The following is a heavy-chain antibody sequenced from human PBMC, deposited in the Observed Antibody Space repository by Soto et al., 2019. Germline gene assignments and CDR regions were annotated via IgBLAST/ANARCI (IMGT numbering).Heavy chain of an antibody. CDR2: INSDGSST. Sequence: EVQLVESGGGLVKPGGSLRLSCAASGFTLSNAWMSWVRQAPGKGLVWVSRINSDGSSTSYADSVKGRFTISRDNAKNTLYLQMNSLRAEDTAVYYCAREAYGPLDAFDIWGQGTMVTVSS. CDR3: AREAYGPLDAFDI. V-gene: IGHV3-74*01. J-gene: IGHJ3*02. CDR1: GFTLSNAW. D-gene: IGHD4-17*01.